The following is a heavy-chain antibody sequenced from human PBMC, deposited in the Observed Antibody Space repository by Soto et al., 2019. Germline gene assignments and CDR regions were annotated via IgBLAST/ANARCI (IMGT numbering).Heavy chain of an antibody. Sequence: GALRLSCAASGFTFSTYSMTWVRQAPGKGLEWVAHITATGGNTYYADSVRGRFTISRDTSGNTLYLQMNSLRAEDTALYYCAKCMQAYWNYDAHHIWGQGTMVTVSS. D-gene: IGHD1-7*01. V-gene: IGHV3-23*01. CDR2: ITATGGNT. CDR1: GFTFSTYS. CDR3: AKCMQAYWNYDAHHI. J-gene: IGHJ3*02.